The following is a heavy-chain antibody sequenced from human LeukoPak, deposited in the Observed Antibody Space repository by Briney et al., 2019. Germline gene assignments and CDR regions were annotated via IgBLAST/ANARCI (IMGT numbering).Heavy chain of an antibody. J-gene: IGHJ4*02. CDR1: GFTFSSYS. V-gene: IGHV3-48*01. CDR2: ISTGSNTL. Sequence: GGSLRLSCAASGFTFSSYSVNWVRQAPGMGLEWVSYISTGSNTLYYAQSVKGRFTISRDDAKNSVYLQMDSLRADDTAVYYCARGAGSLDSWGQGTRVTVSS. D-gene: IGHD2-15*01. CDR3: ARGAGSLDS.